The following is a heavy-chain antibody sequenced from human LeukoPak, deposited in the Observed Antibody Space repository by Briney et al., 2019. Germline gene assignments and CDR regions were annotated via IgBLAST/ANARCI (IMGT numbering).Heavy chain of an antibody. V-gene: IGHV4-59*01. Sequence: SETLSLTCTVSGGSISSYYWSWIRQPPGTGLEWIGYIYYSGSTNYNPSLKSRVTISVDTSKNQFSLKLSSVTAADTAVYYCARGVTMIFMDVWGKGTTVTVSS. CDR3: ARGVTMIFMDV. J-gene: IGHJ6*03. CDR2: IYYSGST. CDR1: GGSISSYY. D-gene: IGHD3-22*01.